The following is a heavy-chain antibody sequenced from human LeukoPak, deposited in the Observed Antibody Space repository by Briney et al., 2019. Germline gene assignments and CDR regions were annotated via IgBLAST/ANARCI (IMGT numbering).Heavy chain of an antibody. CDR3: ARWIYGDYGFETGGDAFDI. CDR1: GGSISSSSYY. Sequence: PSETLSLTCTVSGGSISSSSYYWGWVRQAPGKGLEWIGSIYYSGSTYYNPSLKSRVTISVDTSKNQFSLKLSSVTAADTAVYYCARWIYGDYGFETGGDAFDIWGQGTMVTVSS. CDR2: IYYSGST. V-gene: IGHV4-39*01. D-gene: IGHD4-17*01. J-gene: IGHJ3*02.